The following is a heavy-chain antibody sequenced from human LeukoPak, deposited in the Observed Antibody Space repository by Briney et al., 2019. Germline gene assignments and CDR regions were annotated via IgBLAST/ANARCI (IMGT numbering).Heavy chain of an antibody. V-gene: IGHV4-59*08. CDR2: IYYSGST. Sequence: SETLSLTCTVSGGSISSYYWSWIRQPPGKGLEWIGYIYYSGSTYYNPSLKSRVTISVDTSKNQFSLKLSSVTAADTAVYYCARQIFINYYYYMDVWGKGTTVTVSS. CDR1: GGSISSYY. CDR3: ARQIFINYYYYMDV. D-gene: IGHD2/OR15-2a*01. J-gene: IGHJ6*03.